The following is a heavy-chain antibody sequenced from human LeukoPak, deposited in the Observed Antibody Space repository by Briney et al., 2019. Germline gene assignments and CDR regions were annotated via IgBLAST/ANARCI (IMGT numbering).Heavy chain of an antibody. CDR3: ARVSSSSWCAVDY. V-gene: IGHV3-53*01. CDR1: GFAVSSNY. D-gene: IGHD6-13*01. Sequence: GGSLRLSCAASGFAVSSNYMSWVRQAPGKGLEWVSVIYSGGSTYYADSVKGRFTISRDNSKNTLYLQMNSLRAEDTAVYYCARVSSSSWCAVDYWGQGTLVTVSS. CDR2: IYSGGST. J-gene: IGHJ4*02.